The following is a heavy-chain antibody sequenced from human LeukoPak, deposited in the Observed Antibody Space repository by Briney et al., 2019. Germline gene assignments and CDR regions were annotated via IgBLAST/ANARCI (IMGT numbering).Heavy chain of an antibody. Sequence: GGSLRLSCAASGFTFDDYAMHWVRQAPGKGLEWVSLISWDGGSTYYADSVKGRFTISRDNSKNSLYLQMNSLRAEDTALYYCAKDTASYHITTFDYWGQGTLVTVPS. CDR2: ISWDGGST. CDR3: AKDTASYHITTFDY. V-gene: IGHV3-43D*03. D-gene: IGHD1-1*01. CDR1: GFTFDDYA. J-gene: IGHJ4*02.